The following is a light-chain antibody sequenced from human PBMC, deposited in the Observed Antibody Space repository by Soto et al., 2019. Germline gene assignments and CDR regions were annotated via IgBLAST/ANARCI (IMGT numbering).Light chain of an antibody. CDR1: QGISSW. J-gene: IGKJ4*01. CDR3: QQANSFPLA. CDR2: AAF. Sequence: DIQMTQSPSSVSVSVGDRVTITCRASQGISSWLAWYQQKPGKAPNLLIYAAFILQSGVPSRFSGGGSRTDFTLPISSLQPEDSATYYCQQANSFPLAFGGGTKVEIK. V-gene: IGKV1-12*01.